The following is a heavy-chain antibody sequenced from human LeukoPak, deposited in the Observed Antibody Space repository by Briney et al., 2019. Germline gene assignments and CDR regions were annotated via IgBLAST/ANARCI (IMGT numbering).Heavy chain of an antibody. J-gene: IGHJ4*02. CDR1: GGSISSSNW. CDR3: ARRAPGGVVAAIDY. CDR2: IYHNGDT. Sequence: SETLSLTCAVSGGSISSSNWWSLVRQPPGKGLEWIGYIYHNGDTYYNPSLESRVTISVDTSKNQFSLKLSSVTAADTAVYYCARRAPGGVVAAIDYWGQGTLVTVSS. D-gene: IGHD2-15*01. V-gene: IGHV4-4*02.